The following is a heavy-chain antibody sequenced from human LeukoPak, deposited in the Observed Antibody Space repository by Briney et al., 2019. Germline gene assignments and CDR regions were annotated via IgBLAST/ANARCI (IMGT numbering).Heavy chain of an antibody. CDR2: INWNSGSI. Sequence: RAGGSLRLSCAASGFTFSSYGMHWVRQAPGKGLEWVSGINWNSGSIGYADSVKGRFTISRDNAKNSLYLQMNSLRAEDTALYYCAKDTSDYGDSYGTPYFDYWGQGTLVTVSS. CDR3: AKDTSDYGDSYGTPYFDY. V-gene: IGHV3-9*01. CDR1: GFTFSSYG. J-gene: IGHJ4*02. D-gene: IGHD4-17*01.